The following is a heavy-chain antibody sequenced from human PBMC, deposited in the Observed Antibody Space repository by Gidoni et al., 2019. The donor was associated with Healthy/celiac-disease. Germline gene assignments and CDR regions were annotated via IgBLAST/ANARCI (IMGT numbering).Heavy chain of an antibody. D-gene: IGHD1-7*01. Sequence: QVQLVQSGAEVKKPGASVKVSCQASGYTFTSYGIRWVRQAPGQGLEWMGWISDYNGKTNYAKKLQGRVTMTTDTSTSTAYMELRSLRSDDTAVYYCARDNWNYVGDDAFDIWGQGTMVTVSS. J-gene: IGHJ3*02. CDR3: ARDNWNYVGDDAFDI. V-gene: IGHV1-18*01. CDR2: ISDYNGKT. CDR1: GYTFTSYG.